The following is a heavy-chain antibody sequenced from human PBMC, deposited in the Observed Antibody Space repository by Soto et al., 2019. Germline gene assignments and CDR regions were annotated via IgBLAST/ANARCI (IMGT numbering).Heavy chain of an antibody. CDR2: VNHNGRN. D-gene: IGHD6-19*01. Sequence: PETLSLTCDVYGGSFSGYFWNCIRQSPGKGLEWIGKVNHNGRNNYNPSLKSRVTISLDMSKKQISLKLTSVTAADAAVYYCARGGSSDWQVAFDFWGQGTMVTVSS. CDR1: GGSFSGYF. J-gene: IGHJ3*01. V-gene: IGHV4-34*01. CDR3: ARGGSSDWQVAFDF.